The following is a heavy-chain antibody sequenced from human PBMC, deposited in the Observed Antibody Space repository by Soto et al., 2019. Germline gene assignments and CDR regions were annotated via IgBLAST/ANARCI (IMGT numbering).Heavy chain of an antibody. J-gene: IGHJ6*02. V-gene: IGHV3-23*01. Sequence: GSLRLSCAASGFTFSTYGMSWVRQAPGKGLEWVSGISASGGSTYYADSVKGRFTISRDNSKSTMYLQMNSLRAEDTAVYYCAKEIRYSSGWYHYYYGMDVWGQGTTVTVSS. D-gene: IGHD6-19*01. CDR3: AKEIRYSSGWYHYYYGMDV. CDR1: GFTFSTYG. CDR2: ISASGGST.